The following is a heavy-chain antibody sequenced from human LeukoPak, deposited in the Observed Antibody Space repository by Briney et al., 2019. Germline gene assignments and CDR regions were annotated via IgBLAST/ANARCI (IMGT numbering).Heavy chain of an antibody. CDR1: GVSINSYF. V-gene: IGHV4-4*09. CDR2: IYSSGDT. D-gene: IGHD2-2*02. Sequence: SETLSLTCTVSGVSINSYFRSWIRQPPGKGLEWIGYIYSSGDTNYNPSLKGRVTISLDTSKNQFSLKLSSATAADTAMYFCARHDAYCSRNSCYKGGSNWFDPWGQGTLVTVSS. J-gene: IGHJ5*02. CDR3: ARHDAYCSRNSCYKGGSNWFDP.